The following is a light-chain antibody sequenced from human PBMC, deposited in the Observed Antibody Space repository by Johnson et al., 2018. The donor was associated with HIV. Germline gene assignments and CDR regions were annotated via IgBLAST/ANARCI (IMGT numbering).Light chain of an antibody. V-gene: IGLV1-51*02. CDR3: GTWDSCLSAGLYV. CDR2: ENN. J-gene: IGLJ1*01. Sequence: QSVLTQPPSVSAAPGQKVTISCSGSSSNIGNNYVSWYQQLPGTAPKLLIYENNNRPSGIPYRFSGSKSGTSATLGITGLQTGDEADYYCGTWDSCLSAGLYVCGTGTNVTVL. CDR1: SSNIGNNY.